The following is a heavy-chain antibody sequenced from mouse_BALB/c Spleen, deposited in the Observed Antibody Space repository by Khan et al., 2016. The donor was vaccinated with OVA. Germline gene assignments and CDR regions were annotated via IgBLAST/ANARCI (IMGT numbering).Heavy chain of an antibody. D-gene: IGHD2-13*01. CDR1: GFSLSSYG. CDR2: IWSGGST. V-gene: IGHV2-2*02. CDR3: ARGGLPFTY. J-gene: IGHJ3*01. Sequence: QLVQSGPGLVQPSQSLSITCTVSGFSLSSYGVHWVRQSPGKGLEWVGVIWSGGSTDFNAAFISRLSISMDNSKSQVFFKMNSLQTNDSAIYYCARGGLPFTYWGQGTLVTVSA.